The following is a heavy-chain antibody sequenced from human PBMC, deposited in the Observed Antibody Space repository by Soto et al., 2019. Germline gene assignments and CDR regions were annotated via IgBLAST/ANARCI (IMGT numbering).Heavy chain of an antibody. Sequence: SETLSLTCAVSGGSISSNNWWSWVRQHPGKGLEWIGYIYYSGSTYYNPSLKSRVTISVDTSKNQFSLNLRSVTAADTAVYYCARSYQLNRYYFDYWGQGTLVTVSS. CDR1: GGSISSNNW. J-gene: IGHJ4*02. CDR2: IYYSGST. D-gene: IGHD2-2*01. CDR3: ARSYQLNRYYFDY. V-gene: IGHV4-31*11.